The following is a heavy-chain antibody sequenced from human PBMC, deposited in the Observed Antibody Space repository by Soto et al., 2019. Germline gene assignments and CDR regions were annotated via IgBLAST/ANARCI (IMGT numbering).Heavy chain of an antibody. V-gene: IGHV3-23*01. J-gene: IGHJ6*02. CDR1: GFTFNNYA. Sequence: GGSLRLSCAASGFTFNNYAMNWFRQAPGKGLEWVSTVSGSASTSYSADSVKGRFTISRDNAKNSLYLQMNSLRDEDTAVYYCARKDGYSDYYYYGMDVWGQGTTVTVSS. CDR3: ARKDGYSDYYYYGMDV. CDR2: VSGSASTS. D-gene: IGHD5-18*01.